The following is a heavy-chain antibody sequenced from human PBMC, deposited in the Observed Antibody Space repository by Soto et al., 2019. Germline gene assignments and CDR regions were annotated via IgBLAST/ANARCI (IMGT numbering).Heavy chain of an antibody. V-gene: IGHV4-39*07. Sequence: SETLSLTCTVSGGSISSSRYYWGWIRQPPGKGLEWIGSIYYSGSTYYNPSLKSRVTISEDTSKSQFSLKVNSMTAADTAVYYCERYRREAVAGYTLDNWGQGILVTVSS. CDR1: GGSISSSRYY. CDR3: ERYRREAVAGYTLDN. J-gene: IGHJ4*02. D-gene: IGHD6-13*01. CDR2: IYYSGST.